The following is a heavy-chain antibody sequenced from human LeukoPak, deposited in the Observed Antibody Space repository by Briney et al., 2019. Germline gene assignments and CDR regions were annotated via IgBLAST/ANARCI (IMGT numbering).Heavy chain of an antibody. CDR1: GGSISSGSYY. CDR3: ARTATGGKQTEWLLYDYYYYYMDV. D-gene: IGHD3-3*01. V-gene: IGHV4-61*02. Sequence: SETLSLTCTVSGGSISSGSYYWSWIRQPAGKGLEWIGRIYTSGSTNYNPSLKSRVTISVDTSKNQFSLKLSSVTAADTAVYYCARTATGGKQTEWLLYDYYYYYMDVWGKGTTVTVSS. CDR2: IYTSGST. J-gene: IGHJ6*03.